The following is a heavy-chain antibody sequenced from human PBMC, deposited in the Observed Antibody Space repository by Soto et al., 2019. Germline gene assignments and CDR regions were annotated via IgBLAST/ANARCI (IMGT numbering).Heavy chain of an antibody. CDR3: ARGHSTDCSNGVCSFFYNHEMDV. J-gene: IGHJ6*02. CDR1: GYSFSDYH. CDR2: INPKSGGT. Sequence: ASVNVSWKASGYSFSDYHIHWVRQAPGQGLEWLGRINPKSGGTSSAQKFQGWVTMTRDTSISTAYMELTRLRSDDTAVYFCARGHSTDCSNGVCSFFYNHEMDVWGQGTTVTVSS. D-gene: IGHD2-8*01. V-gene: IGHV1-2*04.